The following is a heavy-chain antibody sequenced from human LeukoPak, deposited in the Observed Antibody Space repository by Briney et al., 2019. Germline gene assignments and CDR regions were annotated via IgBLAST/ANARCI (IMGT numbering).Heavy chain of an antibody. V-gene: IGHV3-43*02. D-gene: IGHD5-18*01. CDR1: GFTFDDYA. CDR3: AKDRIQLWLRGGFDY. CDR2: ISGDGGST. J-gene: IGHJ4*02. Sequence: PGGSLRLSCAASGFTFDDYAMHWVRQAPGKGLEWVSLISGDGGSTYYADPVKGRFTISRDNSKNSLYPQMNSLRTEDTALYYCAKDRIQLWLRGGFDYWGQGTLVTVSS.